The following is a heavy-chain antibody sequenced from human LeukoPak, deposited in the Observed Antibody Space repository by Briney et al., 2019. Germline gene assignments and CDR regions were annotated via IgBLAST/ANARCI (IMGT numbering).Heavy chain of an antibody. V-gene: IGHV3-11*01. J-gene: IGHJ3*02. CDR2: ISSSGSTI. D-gene: IGHD5-18*01. CDR1: GFTFSDYY. Sequence: PGGSLRLSCAASGFTFSDYYMSWIRQAPGKGLEWVSYISSSGSTIYYADSVKGRFTISRDNAKNSLYLQMNSLRAEDTAVYYCARVAYSYGKDAFDIWGQGTMVTVSS. CDR3: ARVAYSYGKDAFDI.